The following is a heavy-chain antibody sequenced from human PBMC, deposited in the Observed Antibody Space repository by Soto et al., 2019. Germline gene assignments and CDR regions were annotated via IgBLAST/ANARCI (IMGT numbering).Heavy chain of an antibody. D-gene: IGHD3-10*01. CDR1: GFTFSSYA. Sequence: GGSLRLSCAASGFTFSSYAMSWVRQAPGKGLEWVSAISGSGGSTYYADSVKGRFTISRDNSKNTLYLQMNSLRAEDTAVYYCAKKRDYYGSGSLFDYWGQGTLVTVSS. J-gene: IGHJ4*02. CDR3: AKKRDYYGSGSLFDY. V-gene: IGHV3-23*01. CDR2: ISGSGGST.